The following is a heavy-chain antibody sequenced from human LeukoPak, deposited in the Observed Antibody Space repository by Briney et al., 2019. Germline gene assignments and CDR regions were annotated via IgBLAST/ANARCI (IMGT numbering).Heavy chain of an antibody. CDR3: AKEGELRYFAGHDAFDI. CDR1: GFTFSSYS. CDR2: ISSSSSTI. J-gene: IGHJ3*02. Sequence: PGGSLRLSCAASGFTFSSYSMNWVRQAPGKGLEWVSYISSSSSTIYYADSVKGRFTISRDNSKNTLDLQMNSLRAEDTAVYYCAKEGELRYFAGHDAFDIWGQGTMVTVSS. V-gene: IGHV3-48*01. D-gene: IGHD3-9*01.